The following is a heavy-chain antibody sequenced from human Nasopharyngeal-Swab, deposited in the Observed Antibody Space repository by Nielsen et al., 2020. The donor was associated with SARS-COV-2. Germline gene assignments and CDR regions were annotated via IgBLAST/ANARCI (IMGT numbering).Heavy chain of an antibody. V-gene: IGHV1-8*01. Sequence: ASVKVSCKASGDTFTSYDINWVRQATGQGLEWMGWMNPNSGNTGYAQKFQGRVTMTRNTSISTAYMELSSLRSEDTAVYYCARLGRGIPRDYYGSGSYYKNWGQGTLVTVSS. CDR2: MNPNSGNT. CDR3: ARLGRGIPRDYYGSGSYYKN. J-gene: IGHJ4*02. CDR1: GDTFTSYD. D-gene: IGHD3-10*01.